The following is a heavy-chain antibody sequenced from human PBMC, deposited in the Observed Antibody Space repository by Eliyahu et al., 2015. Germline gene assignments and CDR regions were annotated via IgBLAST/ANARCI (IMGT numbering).Heavy chain of an antibody. CDR1: GYPFXSYX. Sequence: QVQLVQSGAEVKKPGASXKVSCKASGYPFXSYXXPWVRQAPGQGLEWMGIINPSGGSTSYAQKFQGRVTMTRDTPTSTVYMELSSLRSEDTAVYYCARDRGIAARPDYYYYYGMDVWGQGTTVTVSS. J-gene: IGHJ6*02. D-gene: IGHD6-6*01. CDR2: INPSGGST. V-gene: IGHV1-46*01. CDR3: ARDRGIAARPDYYYYYGMDV.